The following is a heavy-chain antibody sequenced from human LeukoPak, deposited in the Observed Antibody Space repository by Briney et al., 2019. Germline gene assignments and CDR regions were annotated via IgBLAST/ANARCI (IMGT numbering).Heavy chain of an antibody. J-gene: IGHJ4*02. CDR1: GGSISSYY. V-gene: IGHV4-59*01. CDR3: ARGSSSWSNQGFDY. D-gene: IGHD6-13*01. CDR2: IYYSGST. Sequence: SETLSLTCTVSGGSISSYYWSWIRQPPGKGLEWIGYIYYSGSTNYNPSLKSRVTISVDTSKNQFSLRLSSVTAADTAVYYCARGSSSWSNQGFDYWGQGTLVTVSS.